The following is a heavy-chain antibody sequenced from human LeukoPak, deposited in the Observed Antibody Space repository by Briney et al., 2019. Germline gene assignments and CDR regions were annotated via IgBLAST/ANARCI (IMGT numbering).Heavy chain of an antibody. V-gene: IGHV3-7*01. CDR1: GFTFSSYW. D-gene: IGHD5-18*01. J-gene: IGHJ4*02. CDR2: IKQDGSEK. CDR3: ARGWLQLWLRTTPDY. Sequence: PGGSLRLSCAASGFTFSSYWMSWVRQAPGKGLEWVANIKQDGSEKYYVDSVKGRFTISRDNAKNSLYLQMNSLRAEDTAVYYCARGWLQLWLRTTPDYWGQGTLVTVSS.